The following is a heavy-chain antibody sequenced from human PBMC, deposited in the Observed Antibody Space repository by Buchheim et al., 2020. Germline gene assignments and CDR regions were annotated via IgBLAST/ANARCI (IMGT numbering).Heavy chain of an antibody. Sequence: QVQLQESGPGLVKPSQTLSLTCTVSGGSISSGGYYWSWIRQHPGKGLEWIGYIYYSVSTYYNPSHKSRVTISVDTPKNQFSLKLSSVTAADTAVYYCARDRREPRAYYGMDVWGQGTT. CDR3: ARDRREPRAYYGMDV. CDR1: GGSISSGGYY. J-gene: IGHJ6*02. D-gene: IGHD1-26*01. CDR2: IYYSVST. V-gene: IGHV4-31*03.